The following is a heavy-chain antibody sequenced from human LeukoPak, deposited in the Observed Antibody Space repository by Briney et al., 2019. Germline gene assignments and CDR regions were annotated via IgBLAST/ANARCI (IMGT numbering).Heavy chain of an antibody. CDR3: ARDRYCGARSCYDLNWFDP. D-gene: IGHD2-15*01. J-gene: IGHJ5*02. CDR2: IKRDGSFA. Sequence: GGSLRLSCAASGFTFSDYWMAWVRQAPGKGLEWVANIKRDGSFAEYGDSLEGRFIISRDNGENSLFLQMSSLRVEDTAVYYCARDRYCGARSCYDLNWFDPWGQGTLVTVSS. V-gene: IGHV3-7*01. CDR1: GFTFSDYW.